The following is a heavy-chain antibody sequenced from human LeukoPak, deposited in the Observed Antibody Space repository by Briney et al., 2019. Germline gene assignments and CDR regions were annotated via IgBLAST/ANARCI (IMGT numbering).Heavy chain of an antibody. Sequence: SETLSLTCTVSSGSLSNYYWSWIRQPLGKALEWIGCIYYSGSTNYNPSLKSRVTISVDTSNNQFSLTLSSVNAADTAVYYCATAISTGWHNWFDSWGQGTLVTVSS. CDR2: IYYSGST. CDR3: ATAISTGWHNWFDS. J-gene: IGHJ5*01. D-gene: IGHD6-19*01. V-gene: IGHV4-59*01. CDR1: SGSLSNYY.